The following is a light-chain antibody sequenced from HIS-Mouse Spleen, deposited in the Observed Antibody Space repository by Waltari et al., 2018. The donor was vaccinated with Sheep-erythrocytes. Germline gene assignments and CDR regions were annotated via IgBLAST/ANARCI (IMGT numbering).Light chain of an antibody. CDR1: QSVSSN. Sequence: EIVMTQSPATLSVFPGERATLSCRASQSVSSNFAWYKQKPVQAPRILIYGASTSATGIPARFSGSGSGTEFTLTISSMQSEDFAVYYCQQYNNWPWTFGQGTKVEIK. CDR3: QQYNNWPWT. V-gene: IGKV3-15*01. CDR2: GAS. J-gene: IGKJ1*01.